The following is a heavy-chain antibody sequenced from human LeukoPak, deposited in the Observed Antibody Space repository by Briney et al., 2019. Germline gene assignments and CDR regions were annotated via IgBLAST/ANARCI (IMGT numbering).Heavy chain of an antibody. Sequence: PGGSLRLSCAASGFPFRSYWMSWVRQAPGRGLEWVANIKEDGGETFYVDSVKGRFTISRDTAKNSLFLQMNSLRADDTAVYYCARTYGSGSFDYWGQGALVTVSS. CDR2: IKEDGGET. V-gene: IGHV3-7*05. CDR3: ARTYGSGSFDY. D-gene: IGHD3-10*01. CDR1: GFPFRSYW. J-gene: IGHJ4*02.